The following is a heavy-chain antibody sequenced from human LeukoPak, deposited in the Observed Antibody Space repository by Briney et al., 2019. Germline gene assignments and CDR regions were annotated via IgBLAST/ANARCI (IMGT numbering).Heavy chain of an antibody. CDR1: GITFSSYS. D-gene: IGHD2-21*01. J-gene: IGHJ4*02. V-gene: IGHV3-48*01. CDR2: ISSSGSTK. CDR3: ARGGLSIVGY. Sequence: GGSLRLSCGASGITFSSYSMNWVRQAPGKGLECVSYISSSGSTKYYADSVKGRFTISRDNARNSLYLQMNSLRAEDTAVYFCARGGLSIVGYWGQGTLVTVSS.